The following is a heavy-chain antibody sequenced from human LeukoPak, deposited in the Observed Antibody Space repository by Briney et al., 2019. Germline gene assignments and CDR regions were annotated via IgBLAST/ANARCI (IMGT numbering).Heavy chain of an antibody. CDR2: VYPGDSDT. J-gene: IGHJ6*03. CDR3: ARMIVGASFYYYMDV. CDR1: GYSFTSYW. V-gene: IGHV5-51*01. Sequence: GESLKISCKGSGYSFTSYWIGWVRQVPGKGLEWMGIVYPGDSDTRYSPSFQGQVTISADKSISTAYLQWSSLKASDTAMYYCARMIVGASFYYYMDVWGKGTTVTISS. D-gene: IGHD1-26*01.